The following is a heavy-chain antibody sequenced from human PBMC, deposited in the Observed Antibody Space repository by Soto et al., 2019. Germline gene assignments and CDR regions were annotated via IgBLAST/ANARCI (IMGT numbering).Heavy chain of an antibody. Sequence: LSHDCTVSGGSISRAAYYWSFIRQHPRKGLEWIGYVSHSGSTYYNPSLKSRVIISVDTSKNQFSLSLTSVTAADTAVYYCAREYTYGSNFFDCWGQGALVTVSS. CDR1: GGSISRAAYY. J-gene: IGHJ4*02. V-gene: IGHV4-31*03. CDR2: VSHSGST. CDR3: AREYTYGSNFFDC. D-gene: IGHD5-18*01.